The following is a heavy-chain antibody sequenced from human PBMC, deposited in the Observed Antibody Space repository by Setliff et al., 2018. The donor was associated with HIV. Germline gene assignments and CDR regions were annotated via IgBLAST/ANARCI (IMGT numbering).Heavy chain of an antibody. CDR3: ARGESSGWYRGGMDV. V-gene: IGHV4-59*11. CDR2: IDYSEST. J-gene: IGHJ6*02. D-gene: IGHD6-19*01. CDR1: GGSINDQY. Sequence: PSETLSLTCTVPGGSINDQYFSWIRQPPGKGLEWIGSIDYSESTKYNPSLNSRGTISLDKPKNELSLKLTSVTAADTAVYYCARGESSGWYRGGMDVWGQGTTVTVSS.